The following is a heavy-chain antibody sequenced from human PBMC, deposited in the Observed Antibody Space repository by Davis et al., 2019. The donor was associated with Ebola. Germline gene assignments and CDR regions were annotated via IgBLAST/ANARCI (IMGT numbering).Heavy chain of an antibody. Sequence: GSLRLSCTVSGGSISSSSYYWGWIRQPPGKGLEWIGSIYYSGSTYYNPSLKSRVTISVDTSKNQFSLKLSSVTAADTAVYYCARRRTYRYYYYGMDVWGQGTTVTVSS. CDR1: GGSISSSSYY. CDR3: ARRRTYRYYYYGMDV. J-gene: IGHJ6*02. D-gene: IGHD1-1*01. V-gene: IGHV4-39*01. CDR2: IYYSGST.